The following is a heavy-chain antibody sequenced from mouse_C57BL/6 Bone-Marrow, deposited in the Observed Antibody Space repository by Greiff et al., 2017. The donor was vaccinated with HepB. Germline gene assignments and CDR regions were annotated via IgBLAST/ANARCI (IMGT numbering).Heavy chain of an antibody. V-gene: IGHV1-81*01. CDR3: ARGYYGARFAY. Sequence: VQLQQSGAELARPGASVKLSCKASGYTFTSYGMSWVKQRTGQGLEWIGEIYPRSGNTYYNEKFKGKATLTADKSSSTAYMELRSLTSEDSAVYFCARGYYGARFAYWGQGTLVTVSA. CDR1: GYTFTSYG. CDR2: IYPRSGNT. D-gene: IGHD1-1*01. J-gene: IGHJ3*01.